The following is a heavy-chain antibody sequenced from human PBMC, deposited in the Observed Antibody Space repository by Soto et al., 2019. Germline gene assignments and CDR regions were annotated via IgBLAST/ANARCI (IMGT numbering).Heavy chain of an antibody. CDR1: GGIFGTYT. J-gene: IGHJ5*02. Sequence: QVQLVQSGAEMKKPGSSVKVSCKASGGIFGTYTINWVRQAPGQGLEWMGRIIPLLNKADYAQKFQGRVTISVERSADTAYMELGCLTSGDTAVYYCARGHHGWLDPWGQGSLVTVSS. CDR3: ARGHHGWLDP. CDR2: IIPLLNKA. V-gene: IGHV1-69*02.